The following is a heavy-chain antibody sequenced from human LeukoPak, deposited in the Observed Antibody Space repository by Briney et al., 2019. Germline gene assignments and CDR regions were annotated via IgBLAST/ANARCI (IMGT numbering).Heavy chain of an antibody. CDR3: ARGVSSRYFDTWGY. CDR1: GYTFTGYY. Sequence: GASVKVSCKASGYTFTGYYMHWVRQAPGQGLEWMGRINPNSGGTNYAQKFQGRVTMNRDTSISTAYMELSRLRSDDTAVYYCARGVSSRYFDTWGYWGQGTLVTVFS. D-gene: IGHD3-9*01. J-gene: IGHJ4*02. CDR2: INPNSGGT. V-gene: IGHV1-2*06.